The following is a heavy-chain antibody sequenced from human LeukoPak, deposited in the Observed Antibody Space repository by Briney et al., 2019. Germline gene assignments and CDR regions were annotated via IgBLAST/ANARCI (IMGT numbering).Heavy chain of an antibody. CDR2: IYYSGST. Sequence: SETLSLTCTVSGGSISSYYWSWIRQPPGKGLEWIGYIYYSGSTNYNPSLKSRVTMSVDTSKNQFSLKLSSVTAADTAVYYCARDGGGTGTTWWFDPWGQGTLVTVSS. D-gene: IGHD1-1*01. J-gene: IGHJ5*02. CDR1: GGSISSYY. CDR3: ARDGGGTGTTWWFDP. V-gene: IGHV4-59*12.